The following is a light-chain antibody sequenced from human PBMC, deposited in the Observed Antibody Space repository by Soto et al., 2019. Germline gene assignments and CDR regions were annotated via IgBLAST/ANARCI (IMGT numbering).Light chain of an antibody. V-gene: IGKV1-39*01. Sequence: DTPMTQSPSSLSASVGDRVTITCRASENIARYLNWYQQRPGKAPELLISAASSLQSGVPSRFSGGGSGTDFTLTISSLQPEDFATYYCQQSYSNPRTFGQGTKVEIK. CDR2: AAS. CDR1: ENIARY. J-gene: IGKJ1*01. CDR3: QQSYSNPRT.